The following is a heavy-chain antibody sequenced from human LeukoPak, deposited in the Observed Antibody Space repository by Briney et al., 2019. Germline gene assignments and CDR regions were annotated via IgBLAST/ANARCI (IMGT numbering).Heavy chain of an antibody. CDR3: ARDPNPSYYDFWSGENWFDP. D-gene: IGHD3-3*01. V-gene: IGHV3-53*01. Sequence: GGSLRLSCAASGLTVSSNYMSWVRQAPGKGLEWVSIIYIGDDTYYADSVKGRFTISRDNSKNTLYLQMNSLRVEDTAVYYCARDPNPSYYDFWSGENWFDPWGQGTLVTVSS. CDR2: IYIGDDT. CDR1: GLTVSSNY. J-gene: IGHJ5*02.